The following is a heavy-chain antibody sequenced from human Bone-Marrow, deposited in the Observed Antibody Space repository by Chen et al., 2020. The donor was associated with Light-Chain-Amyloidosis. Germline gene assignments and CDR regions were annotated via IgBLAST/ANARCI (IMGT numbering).Heavy chain of an antibody. V-gene: IGHV3-48*01. CDR2: IVGLTDAI. D-gene: IGHD6-13*01. J-gene: IGHJ4*02. CDR3: ARDSGESAADDL. Sequence: EVQLLESGGGLVQPGGSLRLSCAASGFPFSGYSMNWVRQTPGKGLEWISYIVGLTDAIFYANSVRGLFTISRDNAKRSLYLQMNSLRVEDTAVYYCARDSGESAADDLWGQGTLVTVSP. CDR1: GFPFSGYS.